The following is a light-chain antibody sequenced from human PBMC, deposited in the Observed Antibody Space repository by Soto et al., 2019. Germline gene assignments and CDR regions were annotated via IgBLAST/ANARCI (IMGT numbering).Light chain of an antibody. Sequence: EIVMTQSPATLAMSPGERATLCCRASQSVSSNLAWYQQKPGQTPKLLIYVTSTRATGIPARFSGSGSGTEFTLTISSLQFEDFAVYYCQQYNVWPLTFGGGTKVEFK. CDR1: QSVSSN. CDR2: VTS. J-gene: IGKJ4*01. CDR3: QQYNVWPLT. V-gene: IGKV3-15*01.